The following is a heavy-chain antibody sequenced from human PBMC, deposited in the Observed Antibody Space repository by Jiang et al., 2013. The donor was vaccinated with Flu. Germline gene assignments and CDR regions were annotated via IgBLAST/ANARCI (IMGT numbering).Heavy chain of an antibody. CDR1: GGTLSSYA. J-gene: IGHJ4*01. CDR3: VRVGGARPRVTTSCRTYFDY. Sequence: GAEVKKPGSSVKVSCNVSGGTLSSYAINWVRQAPGQGLEWMGGIIPMFGTTNYAQKFKGRLTITADGPANTIYMELSGLKSEDTAVYCCVRVGGARPRVTTSCRTYFDY. D-gene: IGHD4-17*01. CDR2: IIPMFGTT. V-gene: IGHV1-69*01.